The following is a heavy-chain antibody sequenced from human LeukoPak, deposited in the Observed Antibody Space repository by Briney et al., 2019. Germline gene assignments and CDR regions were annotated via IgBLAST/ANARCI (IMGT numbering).Heavy chain of an antibody. Sequence: SETLSLTCTVSGGSISSYYWSWIRQPAGKGLEWIGRIYTSGNTNYNPSLKSRVTMSVDTSKNQFSLKLSSVTAADTAVYYCARGTYGSGSPYYYYYYMDVWGKGTTVTVSS. V-gene: IGHV4-4*07. CDR1: GGSISSYY. J-gene: IGHJ6*03. CDR2: IYTSGNT. CDR3: ARGTYGSGSPYYYYYYMDV. D-gene: IGHD3-10*01.